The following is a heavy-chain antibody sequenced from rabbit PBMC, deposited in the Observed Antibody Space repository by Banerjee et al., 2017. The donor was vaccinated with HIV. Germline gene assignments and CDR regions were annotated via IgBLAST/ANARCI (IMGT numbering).Heavy chain of an antibody. J-gene: IGHJ4*01. CDR1: GFSFSSSHY. CDR3: ARDNYSYGYAGYAYAFNL. D-gene: IGHD6-1*01. Sequence: QSLEESGGDLVKPGASLTLTCAASGFSFSSSHYMCWVRQAPGKGLEWIACIYAGSSGNTYYPSWAKGRFTISKTSSNTVFLQMTSLTAADTATYFCARDNYSYGYAGYAYAFNLWGPGTLVTVS. V-gene: IGHV1S40*01. CDR2: IYAGSSGNT.